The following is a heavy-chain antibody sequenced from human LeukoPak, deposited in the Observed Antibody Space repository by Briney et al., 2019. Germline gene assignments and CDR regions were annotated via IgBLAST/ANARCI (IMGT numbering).Heavy chain of an antibody. CDR2: INPNSGGT. J-gene: IGHJ4*02. Sequence: ASVKVSCKASGRSFSTYAISWVRQAPGQGLEWMGWINPNSGGTNYAQKFQGRVTMTRDTSISTAYMELSRLRSDDTAVYYCARRAPGYCSSTSCYPGDYWGQGTLVTVSS. D-gene: IGHD2-2*03. V-gene: IGHV1-2*02. CDR3: ARRAPGYCSSTSCYPGDY. CDR1: GRSFSTYA.